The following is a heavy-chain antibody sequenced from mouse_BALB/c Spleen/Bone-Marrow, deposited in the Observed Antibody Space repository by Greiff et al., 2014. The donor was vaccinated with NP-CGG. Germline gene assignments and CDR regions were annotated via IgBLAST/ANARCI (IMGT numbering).Heavy chain of an antibody. J-gene: IGHJ1*01. CDR3: ARGDYGYHWYFDV. CDR1: GYNFTTHW. CDR2: IYPGDGDT. V-gene: IGHV1-87*01. D-gene: IGHD1-2*01. Sequence: QVQLKESGAELARPGASVKLSCKASGYNFTTHWMQWVKQRPGQGLEWIGAIYPGDGDTRYTQKFKGKATLTADKSSSTAYMQHSDLASEDSAVYYCARGDYGYHWYFDVWGAGTTVTVSS.